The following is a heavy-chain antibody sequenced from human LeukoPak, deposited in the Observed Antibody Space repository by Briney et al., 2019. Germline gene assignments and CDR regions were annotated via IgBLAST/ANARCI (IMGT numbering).Heavy chain of an antibody. V-gene: IGHV3-7*01. D-gene: IGHD1/OR15-1a*01. CDR3: ARVRREMKRSLGRTTEYSYYYYMDV. Sequence: GGSLRLSCAASGLTLSNYWMSWVRQGPGQGREWVANIKHDGSEKYYIDPVKGRFTISRDNAKNSVYLQMNRLRAEDTAVYYCARVRREMKRSLGRTTEYSYYYYMDVWGKGTTVTVSS. J-gene: IGHJ6*03. CDR1: GLTLSNYW. CDR2: IKHDGSEK.